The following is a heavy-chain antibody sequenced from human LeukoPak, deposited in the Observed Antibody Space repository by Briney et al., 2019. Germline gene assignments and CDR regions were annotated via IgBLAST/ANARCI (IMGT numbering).Heavy chain of an antibody. CDR1: GYTFTNSF. D-gene: IGHD5-12*01. CDR3: ARSQRSGRPSDY. Sequence: ASVKVSCKASGYTFTNSFMHWVRQAPGQRLEWMGWINAGNGNTKYSQKFQGRVTITRDTSASTAYMELSSLRSEDTAVYYCARSQRSGRPSDYWGQGTLVTVSS. J-gene: IGHJ4*02. CDR2: INAGNGNT. V-gene: IGHV1-3*01.